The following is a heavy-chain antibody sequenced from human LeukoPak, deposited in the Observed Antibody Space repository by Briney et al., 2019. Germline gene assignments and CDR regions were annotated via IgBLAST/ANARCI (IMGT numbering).Heavy chain of an antibody. Sequence: ASVKVSCKASGYTFTSYDINWVRQATGQGLEWMGWMNPNSGNTGYAQKFQGRVTITRNTSISTAYMELSSLRSDDTAVYYCARVGAAAGKDFDYWGQGTLVTVSS. CDR3: ARVGAAAGKDFDY. J-gene: IGHJ4*02. CDR2: MNPNSGNT. CDR1: GYTFTSYD. V-gene: IGHV1-8*03. D-gene: IGHD6-13*01.